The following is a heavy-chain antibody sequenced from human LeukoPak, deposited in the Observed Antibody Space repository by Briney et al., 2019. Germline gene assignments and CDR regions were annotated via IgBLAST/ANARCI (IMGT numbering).Heavy chain of an antibody. CDR1: GGSISSSSYY. D-gene: IGHD3-22*01. J-gene: IGHJ1*01. CDR2: IYYSGST. V-gene: IGHV4-39*07. CDR3: ARVADSSGNDEYFQH. Sequence: PSETLSLTCTVSGGSISSSSYYWGWIRQPPGKGLEWIGSIYYSGSTYYNPSLKSRVTISVDTSKNQFSLKLSSVTAADTAVYYCARVADSSGNDEYFQHWGQGTLVTVSS.